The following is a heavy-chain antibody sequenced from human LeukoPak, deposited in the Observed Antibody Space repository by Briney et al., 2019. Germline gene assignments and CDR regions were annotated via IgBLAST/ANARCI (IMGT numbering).Heavy chain of an antibody. V-gene: IGHV4-39*01. Sequence: SETLSLTCTVSVGSLSTTYYYCGWIRQPPGKGLEWIGGIYYTGSTSYKPSLKSRVAISVDTSKNQFTLNVSSVTIADTAVYYCASRTARGVYFDYWGLGNLVTVSS. CDR3: ASRTARGVYFDY. J-gene: IGHJ4*02. D-gene: IGHD3-10*01. CDR2: IYYTGST. CDR1: VGSLSTTYYY.